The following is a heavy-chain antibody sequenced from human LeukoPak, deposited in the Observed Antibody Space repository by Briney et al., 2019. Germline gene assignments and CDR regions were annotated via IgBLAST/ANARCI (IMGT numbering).Heavy chain of an antibody. D-gene: IGHD1-14*01. Sequence: GGSLRLSCAASGFSFSSYGMHWVRQAPGKGLEWVAFIRSDGSIEYYAASVKGRFTISRDNAKGTLYLQMNSLRAEDAALYYCAKDQPEAYFDYWGQGTLVTVSS. CDR2: IRSDGSIE. V-gene: IGHV3-30*02. CDR1: GFSFSSYG. CDR3: AKDQPEAYFDY. J-gene: IGHJ4*02.